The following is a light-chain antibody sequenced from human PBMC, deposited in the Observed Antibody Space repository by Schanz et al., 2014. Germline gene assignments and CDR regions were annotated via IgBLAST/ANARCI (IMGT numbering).Light chain of an antibody. V-gene: IGLV2-8*01. CDR3: SSFGGSNNPPWV. CDR2: EVS. J-gene: IGLJ3*02. Sequence: QSALTQPPSASGSPGQSVTISCTGTSSDIGGYNYVSWYQQHPGKAPKILIYEVSKRPSGVPDRFSGSKSGNTASLTVSGLQAEDEADYYCSSFGGSNNPPWVFGGGTKLTVL. CDR1: SSDIGGYNY.